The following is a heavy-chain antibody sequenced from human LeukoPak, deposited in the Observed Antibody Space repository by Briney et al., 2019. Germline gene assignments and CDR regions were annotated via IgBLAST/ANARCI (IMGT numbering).Heavy chain of an antibody. V-gene: IGHV4-34*01. J-gene: IGHJ6*03. CDR2: INHSGST. CDR1: GGSFSGYY. CDR3: ARGYDSSSYYLGYYYYYMDV. D-gene: IGHD3-22*01. Sequence: PSETLSLTGAVYGGSFSGYYWSWIRQPPGKGLEWIGEINHSGSTNYNPSLKSRVTISVDTSKNQFSLKLSSVTAADTAVYYCARGYDSSSYYLGYYYYYMDVWGKGTTVTISS.